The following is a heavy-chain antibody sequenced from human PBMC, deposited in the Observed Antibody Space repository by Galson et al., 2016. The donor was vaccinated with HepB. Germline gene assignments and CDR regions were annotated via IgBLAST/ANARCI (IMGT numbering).Heavy chain of an antibody. Sequence: SVKVSCKASGGSFSRSGMTWVRQAPGQGLEWMGGIIPIFGTPSYAQNFQGRVTITADESTYTAYMELSSLSSDGTAVYYCARAPAWGHCSGAVCYPTYLEDWGQGTLVTVSS. CDR3: ARAPAWGHCSGAVCYPTYLED. CDR1: GGSFSRSG. V-gene: IGHV1-69*13. CDR2: IIPIFGTP. D-gene: IGHD2-8*02. J-gene: IGHJ4*02.